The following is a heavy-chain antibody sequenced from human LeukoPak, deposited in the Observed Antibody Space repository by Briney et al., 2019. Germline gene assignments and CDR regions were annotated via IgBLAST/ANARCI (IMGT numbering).Heavy chain of an antibody. D-gene: IGHD2-2*01. Sequence: PGGSLRLSCAASGFTFSSYSMNWVRQAPGKGLEWVSSISSSSSYIYYADSVKGRFTISRDNAKNSLYLQMNSLRAEDTAVYYCARDGFMVVVPAPRYMDVWGKGTTVTVSS. J-gene: IGHJ6*03. CDR3: ARDGFMVVVPAPRYMDV. CDR1: GFTFSSYS. V-gene: IGHV3-21*01. CDR2: ISSSSSYI.